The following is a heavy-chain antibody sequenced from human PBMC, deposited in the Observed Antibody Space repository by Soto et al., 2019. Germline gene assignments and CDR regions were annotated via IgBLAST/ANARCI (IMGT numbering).Heavy chain of an antibody. D-gene: IGHD6-13*01. Sequence: QVQLQESGPGLVKPSETLSLTCTGSGSSLNDFQWFWIRQPPGKGLEWIGSIYFGQPTHSGNPSLKSRVTITINRWKRQLSLKLASVYGADTAVYFCARQNTRYSSPGYWGQGSLVTGSS. CDR2: IYFGQPTH. J-gene: IGHJ4*02. CDR3: ARQNTRYSSPGY. V-gene: IGHV4-59*08. CDR1: GSSLNDFQ.